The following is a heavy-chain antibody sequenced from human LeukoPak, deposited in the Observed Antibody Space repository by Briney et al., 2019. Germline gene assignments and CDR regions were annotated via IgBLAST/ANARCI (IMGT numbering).Heavy chain of an antibody. D-gene: IGHD3-10*01. CDR1: GESFSDYY. J-gene: IGHJ4*02. V-gene: IGHV4-34*01. CDR3: ARAQVLWFGKLSVPQSFDH. Sequence: KPSETLSLTCAVSGESFSDYYWTWIRQSPLKGLEWIGEINHSGRTYYNPSLKSRVTISVDTSKNQFSLMLTSMTAADAAVYYCARAQVLWFGKLSVPQSFDHWSQGTLVTVSS. CDR2: INHSGRT.